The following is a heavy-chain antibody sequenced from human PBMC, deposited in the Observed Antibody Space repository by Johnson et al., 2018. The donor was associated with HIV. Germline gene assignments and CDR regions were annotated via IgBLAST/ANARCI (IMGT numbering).Heavy chain of an antibody. D-gene: IGHD3-10*01. J-gene: IGHJ3*02. CDR3: ARDASRGYGSELDAFDI. CDR2: ISWNSGSI. V-gene: IGHV3-9*01. CDR1: GFTFDDYA. Sequence: VQLVESGGGLVQPGRSLRLSCAASGFTFDDYAMHWVRQAPGKGLEWVSGISWNSGSIGYADSVKGRFTISRDNAKNSLYLQMNSLRAEDTAVYYCARDASRGYGSELDAFDIWGQGTVV.